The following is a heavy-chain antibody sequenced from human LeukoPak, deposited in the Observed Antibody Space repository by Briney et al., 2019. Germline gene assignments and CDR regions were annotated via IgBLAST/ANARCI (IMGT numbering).Heavy chain of an antibody. Sequence: SETLSLTCAVYGGSFSGYYWSWIRQPPGKGLEWIGEINHSGSTNYNPSLKSRVTISVDTSKNQFSLKLSSVTAADTAVYYCAGLTMIDAFDIRGQGTMVTVSS. J-gene: IGHJ3*02. D-gene: IGHD3-22*01. CDR3: AGLTMIDAFDI. CDR2: INHSGST. V-gene: IGHV4-34*01. CDR1: GGSFSGYY.